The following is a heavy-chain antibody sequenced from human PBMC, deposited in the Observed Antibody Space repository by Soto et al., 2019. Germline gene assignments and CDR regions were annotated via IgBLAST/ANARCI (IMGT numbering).Heavy chain of an antibody. CDR1: GGSISSYY. J-gene: IGHJ4*02. D-gene: IGHD1-7*01. CDR3: AAGLNYGTLYYFDY. CDR2: IYYSGST. Sequence: SETLSLTCTVSGGSISSYYWSWIRQPPGKGLEWIGYIYYSGSTNYNPSLKSRVTISVDTSKNQFSLKLSSVTAADTAVYYCAAGLNYGTLYYFDYWGQGTLVTVSS. V-gene: IGHV4-59*01.